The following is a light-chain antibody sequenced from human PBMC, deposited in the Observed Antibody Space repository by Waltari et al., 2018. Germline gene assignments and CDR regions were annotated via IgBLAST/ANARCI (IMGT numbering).Light chain of an antibody. CDR1: ALARQY. V-gene: IGLV3-25*03. Sequence: SFERTQPPSVSVPPGQTARITCAGDALARQYILWYQSKTGQAPVLLIKKDTERASGIPDRFSGSSSGTTVTLTISGVQAEDEADYYCQSADTSFSYRVFGGGTKVTVL. CDR3: QSADTSFSYRV. J-gene: IGLJ1*01. CDR2: KDT.